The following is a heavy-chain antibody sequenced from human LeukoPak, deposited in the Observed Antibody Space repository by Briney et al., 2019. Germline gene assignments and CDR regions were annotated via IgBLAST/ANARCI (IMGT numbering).Heavy chain of an antibody. CDR3: VRGKRNGYFGATTYYNDFYYMDV. CDR2: AIAISGTT. Sequence: SVKVSCKASGDSFNNFAFSWVRQAPGQGLEWMGGAIAISGTTNYAQRFQGRVTITTDESTNTAYMHLSSLRSEDSALYYCVRGKRNGYFGATTYYNDFYYMDVWGKGTTVTVSS. D-gene: IGHD3-10*01. CDR1: GDSFNNFA. V-gene: IGHV1-69*05. J-gene: IGHJ6*03.